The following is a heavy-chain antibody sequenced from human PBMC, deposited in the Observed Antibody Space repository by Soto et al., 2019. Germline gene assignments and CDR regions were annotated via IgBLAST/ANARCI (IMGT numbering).Heavy chain of an antibody. CDR3: ARRHGLGAFDI. Sequence: QVQLVQSGAEVKKPGASVKVSCKASGYTFTRYGITWVRQAPGQGLEWMGWISGYTGHTNTAQKLQGRVTMTTDTPTSTAYMELRSLKSDDTAVYYCARRHGLGAFDIWGQGTMVTVSS. D-gene: IGHD3-10*01. CDR2: ISGYTGHT. J-gene: IGHJ3*02. V-gene: IGHV1-18*04. CDR1: GYTFTRYG.